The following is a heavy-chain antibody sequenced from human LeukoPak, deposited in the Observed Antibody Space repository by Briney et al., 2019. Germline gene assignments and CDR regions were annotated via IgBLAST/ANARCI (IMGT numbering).Heavy chain of an antibody. D-gene: IGHD3-10*01. V-gene: IGHV3-23*01. Sequence: PGGSLRLSCAASGFIFTNYAMSWVRQAPGKGLEWVSAIIGSAAGGGDTYYADSVKGRFTISRDNYKNTLYLQMNSLRAEDTAVYYCAKFRKVYYDSGSYSDYWGQGTLVTVSS. J-gene: IGHJ4*02. CDR3: AKFRKVYYDSGSYSDY. CDR1: GFIFTNYA. CDR2: IIGSAAGGGDT.